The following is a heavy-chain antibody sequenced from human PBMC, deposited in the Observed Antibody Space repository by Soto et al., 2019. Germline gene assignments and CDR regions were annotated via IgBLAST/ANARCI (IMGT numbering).Heavy chain of an antibody. CDR1: GGSINSDGYS. D-gene: IGHD2-15*01. Sequence: QLQLQESGSGLVKPSQTLSLTCTVSGGSINSDGYSWSWIRQPPGKGLEWIGYIYNSGNTYYNPSLKSRVTISIDGSKNQFSLKLSSVTAADTAVYYCAKGRYCSGRICYGDAFDIWGQGTMVTVSS. CDR2: IYNSGNT. CDR3: AKGRYCSGRICYGDAFDI. J-gene: IGHJ3*02. V-gene: IGHV4-30-2*01.